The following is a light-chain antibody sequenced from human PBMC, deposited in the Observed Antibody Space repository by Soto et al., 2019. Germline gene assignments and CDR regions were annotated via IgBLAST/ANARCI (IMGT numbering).Light chain of an antibody. Sequence: DIQMTQSPSTLSASVGDRVTITCRASQSISSWLAWYQQKPGKAPKLLIYDASSLESGVPSRFSGSGSGTEFTLTISSLQPEDFASYYCQQSYNVLSWTFGQGTKVDI. J-gene: IGKJ1*01. CDR2: DAS. V-gene: IGKV1-5*01. CDR3: QQSYNVLSWT. CDR1: QSISSW.